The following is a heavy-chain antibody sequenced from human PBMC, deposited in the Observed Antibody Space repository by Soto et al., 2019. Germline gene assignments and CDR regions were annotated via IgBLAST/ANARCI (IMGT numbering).Heavy chain of an antibody. CDR1: GFTSDDYT. Sequence: EVQLVESGGVVVQPGGSLRLSCAASGFTSDDYTMHWVRQAPGKGLEWVSLISWDGGSTYYADSVKGRFTISRDNSKNSLYLQMNSLRTEDTALYYCAKARHTELDYWGQGTLVTVSS. V-gene: IGHV3-43*01. CDR2: ISWDGGST. CDR3: AKARHTELDY. J-gene: IGHJ4*02. D-gene: IGHD1-26*01.